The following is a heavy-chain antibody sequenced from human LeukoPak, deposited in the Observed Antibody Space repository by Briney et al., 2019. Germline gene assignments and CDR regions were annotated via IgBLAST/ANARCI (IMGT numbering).Heavy chain of an antibody. CDR2: ISSSGSTI. CDR3: ARDLHDILPGHTLGYYYGMDV. CDR1: GFTFSSYE. D-gene: IGHD3-9*01. V-gene: IGHV3-48*03. Sequence: GGSLRLSCAASGFTFSSYEMNWVRQAPGKGREGVSYISSSGSTIYYADSVKGRFTISRDSAKNSLYLQMNSLRAEDTAVYYCARDLHDILPGHTLGYYYGMDVWGQGTTVTVSS. J-gene: IGHJ6*02.